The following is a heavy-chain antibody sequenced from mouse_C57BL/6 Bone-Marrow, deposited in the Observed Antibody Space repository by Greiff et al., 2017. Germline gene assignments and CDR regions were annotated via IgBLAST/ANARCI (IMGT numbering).Heavy chain of an antibody. D-gene: IGHD1-1*01. CDR1: GFTFSDYG. CDR3: ARDYYGSRAWFAY. V-gene: IGHV5-17*01. J-gene: IGHJ3*01. CDR2: LSSGSSTI. Sequence: EVQVVESGGGLVKPGGSLKLSCAASGFTFSDYGMHWVRQAPEKGLEWVAYLSSGSSTIYYADTVKGRFTISRDNAKNTLFLQMTSRRSEDTAMYYCARDYYGSRAWFAYWGQGTLVTVSA.